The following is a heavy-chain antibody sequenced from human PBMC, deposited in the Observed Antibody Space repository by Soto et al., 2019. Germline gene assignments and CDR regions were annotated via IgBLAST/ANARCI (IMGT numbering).Heavy chain of an antibody. V-gene: IGHV1-18*01. CDR2: ISAHNGNT. D-gene: IGHD6-19*01. Sequence: QVQLVQSGGEVKKPGAAVKVSCKASGYAFASYGISWVRQAPGQGLEWMGWISAHNGNTNYAQKLQGRVTMTTDTSTTTAYMELRSLRSDDTAVYYCVRSSSSSAWYPYFDYWGQGTLVTVSS. J-gene: IGHJ4*02. CDR1: GYAFASYG. CDR3: VRSSSSSAWYPYFDY.